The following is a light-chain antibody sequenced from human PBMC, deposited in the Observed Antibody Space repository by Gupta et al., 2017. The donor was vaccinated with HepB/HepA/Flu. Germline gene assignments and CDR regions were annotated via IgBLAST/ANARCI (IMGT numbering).Light chain of an antibody. Sequence: EIVSTQSPATLSLSPGERVTLSCRASQNVGRYLPLYQQKFGQAPRLLIFVSSNRATGIPPRFSGCGSGTDFTLTISSLEPEDFALYDGQHRDDRPRSGPFGRGTKVEIK. CDR1: QNVGRY. J-gene: IGKJ1*01. CDR2: VSS. CDR3: QHRDDRPRSGP. V-gene: IGKV3-11*01.